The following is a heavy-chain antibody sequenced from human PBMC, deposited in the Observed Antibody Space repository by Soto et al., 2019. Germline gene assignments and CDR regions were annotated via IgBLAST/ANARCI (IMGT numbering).Heavy chain of an antibody. V-gene: IGHV3-30*18. J-gene: IGHJ5*02. D-gene: IGHD6-19*01. CDR1: GFTFSTAG. Sequence: QVHLVESGGGVVQPGRSLRLSCAASGFTFSTAGMHWVRQAPGKGLEWVAMISHDGGVKHYTDSVKGRFTISRDTSNNTVYLQMNSLRPEDTAMYHCAKDLYGAGWHNYFDPWGQGTLVTVSS. CDR2: ISHDGGVK. CDR3: AKDLYGAGWHNYFDP.